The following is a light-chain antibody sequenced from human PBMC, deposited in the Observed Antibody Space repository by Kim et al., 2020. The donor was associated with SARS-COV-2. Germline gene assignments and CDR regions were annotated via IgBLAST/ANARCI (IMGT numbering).Light chain of an antibody. V-gene: IGLV3-21*04. CDR2: YDS. Sequence: PGKTARSTCGGNNIGSKSVHGYQQKPGQAPVLVIYYDSDRPSGIPERFSGSNSGNTATLTISRVEAGDEADYYCQVWDSSSDHPGVFGGGTQLTVL. J-gene: IGLJ2*01. CDR1: NIGSKS. CDR3: QVWDSSSDHPGV.